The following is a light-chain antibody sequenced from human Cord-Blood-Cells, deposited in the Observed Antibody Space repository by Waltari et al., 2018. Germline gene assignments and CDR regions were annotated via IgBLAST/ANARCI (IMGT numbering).Light chain of an antibody. CDR3: QQYNSYSRT. J-gene: IGKJ1*01. Sequence: DIQMTQSPSTLSASVGDRVTITCQASQRINSWLAWDQQKPGKAPKLLIYDASSLECGVQTRFSGSGSGTEFTLTISSLQPDDFAAYYCQQYNSYSRTFGQGTKVEIK. V-gene: IGKV1-5*01. CDR2: DAS. CDR1: QRINSW.